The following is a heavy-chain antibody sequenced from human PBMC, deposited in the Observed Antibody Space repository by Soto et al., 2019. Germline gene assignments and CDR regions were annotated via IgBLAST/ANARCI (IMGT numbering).Heavy chain of an antibody. CDR1: GFTFSSYA. D-gene: IGHD3-22*01. J-gene: IGHJ1*01. V-gene: IGHV3-30-3*01. CDR2: ISYDGSNK. CDR3: ARDNSSGYYYPRAEYFQH. Sequence: GGSLRLSCAASGFTFSSYAMHWVRQAPGKGLEWVAVISYDGSNKYYADSVKGRFTISRDNSKNTLYLQMNSLRAEDTAVYYCARDNSSGYYYPRAEYFQHWGQGTLVTVSS.